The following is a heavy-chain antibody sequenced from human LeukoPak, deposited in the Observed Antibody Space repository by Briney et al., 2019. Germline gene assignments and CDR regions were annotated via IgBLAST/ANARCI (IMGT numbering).Heavy chain of an antibody. CDR3: ARMDYYYGMDV. CDR2: ITSSGSSI. Sequence: GGSLRLSCAASGFTFSSYEMNWVRQAPGKGLEWVSSITSSGSSIYYADSVKGRFTISRDNAKNSLYLQMNSLRAEDTAVYYCARMDYYYGMDVWGQGTTVTVSS. J-gene: IGHJ6*02. CDR1: GFTFSSYE. V-gene: IGHV3-48*03.